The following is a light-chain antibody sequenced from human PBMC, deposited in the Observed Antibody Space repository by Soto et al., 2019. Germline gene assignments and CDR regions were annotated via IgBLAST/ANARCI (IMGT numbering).Light chain of an antibody. V-gene: IGKV3-20*01. CDR3: QQYGSSPLT. CDR1: QSVSSSY. CDR2: GAS. Sequence: EIVLTQSPGTLSLSPGERATLSCRASQSVSSSYLAWYQQKPGQAPRLLIYGASSRATGIPDRFSGSGSGTDFTLTISRLEPDDFAVYYYQQYGSSPLTFGGGTNVEIK. J-gene: IGKJ4*01.